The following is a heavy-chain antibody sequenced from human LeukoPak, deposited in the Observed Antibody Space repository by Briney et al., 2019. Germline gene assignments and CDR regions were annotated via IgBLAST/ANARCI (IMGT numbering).Heavy chain of an antibody. D-gene: IGHD3-22*01. CDR3: VPTDSSGLD. CDR1: GFTFSHYW. V-gene: IGHV3-74*01. Sequence: PGGSLRLSCEASGFTFSHYWMHWVRQAPGKGQVWVSRTNTDGSSTSYVDSVKGRFTISRDNAKNTMCLQMNSLRAEDTAMYYCVPTDSSGLDWGQGTLVTVSS. CDR2: TNTDGSST. J-gene: IGHJ4*02.